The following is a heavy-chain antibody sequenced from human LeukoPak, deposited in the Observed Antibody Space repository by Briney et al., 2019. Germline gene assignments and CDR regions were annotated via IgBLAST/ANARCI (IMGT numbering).Heavy chain of an antibody. CDR3: ARAPHRRTYDRDNWFDP. CDR2: ISAYNGNT. V-gene: IGHV1-18*01. CDR1: GYTFTSYG. J-gene: IGHJ5*02. Sequence: ASVKVSCKSSGYTFTSYGISWARHAPGQGLEWMGWISAYNGNTNYAQKLQGRVTMTTDTSTSTAYMELRSLRSDDTAVYYCARAPHRRTYDRDNWFDPWGQGTLVTVSS. D-gene: IGHD3-10*02.